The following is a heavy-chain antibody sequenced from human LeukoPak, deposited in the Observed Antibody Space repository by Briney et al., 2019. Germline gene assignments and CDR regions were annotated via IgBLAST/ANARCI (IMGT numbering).Heavy chain of an antibody. CDR3: AKDRSATDY. J-gene: IGHJ4*02. V-gene: IGHV3-23*01. Sequence: GGSLRLSCAASGFTFDDYAMHWVRQAPGKGLEWVSGISGSGGSTYYADSVKGRFTISRDNSKNTLYLQMSSLRAEDTAVYYCAKDRSATDYWGQGTLVTVSS. CDR2: ISGSGGST. D-gene: IGHD6-25*01. CDR1: GFTFDDYA.